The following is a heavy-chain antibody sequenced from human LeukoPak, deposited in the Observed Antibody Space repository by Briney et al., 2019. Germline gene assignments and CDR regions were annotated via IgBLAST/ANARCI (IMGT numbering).Heavy chain of an antibody. J-gene: IGHJ6*03. V-gene: IGHV3-21*01. CDR2: ITSSSTYI. CDR1: GFPFSYYK. Sequence: GGALPLSFAASGFPFSYYKMNWVRPAPGKGGAGVGSITSSSTYIYYADSLKGRFTISTDNAEHSLYLQMNSLRDEDTAVYYCARDPYSGGYGPYYYYYMDVWGKGTTVTVSS. D-gene: IGHD1-26*01. CDR3: ARDPYSGGYGPYYYYYMDV.